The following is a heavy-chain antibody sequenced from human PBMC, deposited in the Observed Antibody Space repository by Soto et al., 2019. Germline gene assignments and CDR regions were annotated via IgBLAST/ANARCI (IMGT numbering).Heavy chain of an antibody. Sequence: GGSLRLSCAASGFPFSSTDMSWVRQAPGKGLEWVSTILDTGTTVFYADSVKGRFTVSRDNSNNTLYVQMNNLRADDTAVYYCVKNSGWFNTWGQGALVTVSS. CDR3: VKNSGWFNT. D-gene: IGHD3-10*01. J-gene: IGHJ5*02. CDR2: ILDTGTTV. CDR1: GFPFSSTD. V-gene: IGHV3-23*01.